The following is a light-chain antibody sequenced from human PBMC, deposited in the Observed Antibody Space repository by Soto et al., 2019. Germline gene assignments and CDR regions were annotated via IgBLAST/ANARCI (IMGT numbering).Light chain of an antibody. CDR3: QQMNSYLP. V-gene: IGKV1-9*01. Sequence: QLTQSPSSLSASVGDRVTITCRASQGISSFLAWYQQKPGKAPKLLIYAASTLQSGVPSRFSGSGSGTDFTLTISSLQPEDFATYYCQQMNSYLPFGQGTRLEIK. CDR1: QGISSF. J-gene: IGKJ5*01. CDR2: AAS.